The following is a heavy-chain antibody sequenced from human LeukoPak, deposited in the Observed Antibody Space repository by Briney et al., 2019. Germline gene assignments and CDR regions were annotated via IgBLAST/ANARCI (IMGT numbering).Heavy chain of an antibody. D-gene: IGHD3-22*01. CDR1: GGSISNFY. V-gene: IGHV4-59*01. CDR3: SRESNMIESPAFDT. J-gene: IGHJ3*02. Sequence: SETLSLTCTVPGGSISNFYWSWIREPPGKTLGWSVYFFYTVSTNYNPSLKRRATFSVQTSKNQCSLKLTSFTPADTPLLCVSRESNMIESPAFDTWGQGTMVTVSS. CDR2: FFYTVST.